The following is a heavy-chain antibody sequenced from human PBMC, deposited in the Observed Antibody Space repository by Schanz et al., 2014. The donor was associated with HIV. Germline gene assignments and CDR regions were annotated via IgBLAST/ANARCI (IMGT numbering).Heavy chain of an antibody. D-gene: IGHD2-2*01. V-gene: IGHV4-39*07. Sequence: QLHLQESGPGLVKPSETLSLNCTVAGGSISGPSNYWDWIRQSPGGGLEWVGEINHSGSTNYNPSLRSRVTMSVDTSKNQFSLKLSSVTAADTALYFCARDPLLYCSSTNCLGMDVWGQGTTVIVSS. CDR2: INHSGST. CDR3: ARDPLLYCSSTNCLGMDV. CDR1: GGSISGPSNY. J-gene: IGHJ6*02.